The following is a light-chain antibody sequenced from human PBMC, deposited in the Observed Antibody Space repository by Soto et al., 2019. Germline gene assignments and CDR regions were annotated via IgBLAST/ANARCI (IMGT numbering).Light chain of an antibody. Sequence: PGERDTLSCRASRTVDGSYLAWYQQKPGQAPRLLIYGASSRATGIPDRFSGSGSGTDFTLTISRLEPEDFAVYYCQQYGSSPLTFGGGTKVDIK. CDR3: QQYGSSPLT. J-gene: IGKJ4*01. V-gene: IGKV3-20*01. CDR1: RTVDGSY. CDR2: GAS.